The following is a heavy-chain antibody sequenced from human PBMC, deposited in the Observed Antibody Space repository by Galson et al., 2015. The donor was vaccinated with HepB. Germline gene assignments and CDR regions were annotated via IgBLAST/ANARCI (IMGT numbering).Heavy chain of an antibody. J-gene: IGHJ5*02. CDR3: ARGPGYSYGYGWFDP. CDR1: GYTFTSYA. CDR2: INAGNGNT. Sequence: SVKVSCKASGYTFTSYAMHWVRQAPGQRLEWMGWINAGNGNTKYSQKFQGRVTITRDTSASTAYMELSSLRSEDTAVYYCARGPGYSYGYGWFDPWGQGTLVTVSS. D-gene: IGHD5-18*01. V-gene: IGHV1-3*01.